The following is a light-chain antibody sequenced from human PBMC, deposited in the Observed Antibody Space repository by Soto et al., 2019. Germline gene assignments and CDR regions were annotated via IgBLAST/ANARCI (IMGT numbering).Light chain of an antibody. V-gene: IGKV1-39*01. CDR2: GAS. Sequence: IRMTQSPASFSVSAGERVTITCRASQGISNDLAWYQQKPGKAPKLLIYGASSMQSGVPSRFSGSGSGTDFTLTISSLQSEDFAAYYCQQSYSRPLFGQGTRMEIK. CDR3: QQSYSRPL. CDR1: QGISND. J-gene: IGKJ5*01.